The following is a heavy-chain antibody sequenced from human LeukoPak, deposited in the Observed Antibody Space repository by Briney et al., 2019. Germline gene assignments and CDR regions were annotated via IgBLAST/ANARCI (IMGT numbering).Heavy chain of an antibody. V-gene: IGHV5-51*01. CDR3: ARGVDYDSSGYYPHSGQPYYYYGMDV. Sequence: GESLKISCKGSGYNFSNYWIDWVRQMPGKGLEWMGIIYPGDSDTRYSPSFQGQVTISADKSISTAYLQWSSLKASDTAMYYCARGVDYDSSGYYPHSGQPYYYYGMDVWGQGTTVTVSS. D-gene: IGHD3-22*01. J-gene: IGHJ6*02. CDR2: IYPGDSDT. CDR1: GYNFSNYW.